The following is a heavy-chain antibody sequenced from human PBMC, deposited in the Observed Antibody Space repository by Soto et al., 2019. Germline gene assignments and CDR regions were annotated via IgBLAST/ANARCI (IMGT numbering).Heavy chain of an antibody. Sequence: GGSLRLSCAASGFTFSSYAMSWVRQAPGKGLEWVSAISGSGGSTYYADSVKGRFTISRDNSKNTLYLQMNSLRAEDTAVYYCAKHEALGYCTNGLCYAFDAFDIWGQGTMVTVSS. CDR3: AKHEALGYCTNGLCYAFDAFDI. V-gene: IGHV3-23*01. J-gene: IGHJ3*02. D-gene: IGHD2-8*01. CDR1: GFTFSSYA. CDR2: ISGSGGST.